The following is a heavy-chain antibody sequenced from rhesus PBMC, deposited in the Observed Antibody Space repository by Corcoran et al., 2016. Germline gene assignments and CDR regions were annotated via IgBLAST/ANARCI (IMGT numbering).Heavy chain of an antibody. CDR3: AREAGPLDY. CDR1: GFSFSYYY. Sequence: EVQLVESGGGLAKPGGSLRLSCAASGFSFSYYYMYWVRRAPGKGLVLVSGISYTGGSAYNADSVEVRFTISRENAKNTLYLQMDGRRAEDTAVYYCAREAGPLDYWGQGVLVTVSS. J-gene: IGHJ4*01. D-gene: IGHD4-29*01. V-gene: IGHV3S18*01. CDR2: ISYTGGSA.